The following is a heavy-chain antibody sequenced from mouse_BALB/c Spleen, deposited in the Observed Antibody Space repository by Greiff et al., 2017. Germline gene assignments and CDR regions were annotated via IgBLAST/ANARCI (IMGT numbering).Heavy chain of an antibody. CDR3: ARQGLRGYYAMDY. Sequence: DVKLQESGAELVKPGASVKLSCTASGFNIKDTYMHWVKQRPEQGLEWIGRIDPANGNTKYDPKFQGKATITADTSSNTAYLQLSSLTSEDTAVYYCARQGLRGYYAMDYWGQGTSVTVSS. V-gene: IGHV14-3*02. CDR2: IDPANGNT. J-gene: IGHJ4*01. D-gene: IGHD2-4*01. CDR1: GFNIKDTY.